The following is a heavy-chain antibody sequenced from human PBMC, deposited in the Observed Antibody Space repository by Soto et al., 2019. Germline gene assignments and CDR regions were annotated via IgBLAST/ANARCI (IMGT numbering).Heavy chain of an antibody. CDR1: GFSLSTSGVG. CDR2: IYWDDDK. J-gene: IGHJ4*02. V-gene: IGHV2-5*02. D-gene: IGHD2-15*01. Sequence: QITLKESGPTLVKPTQTLTLTCTLSGFSLSTSGVGVCWIRQPPGKALEWLALIYWDDDKRYSPSLKSRLTITKDTSKNQVVLTMTTMDPVDTATYYCAHRPSYCSGGSCYSGFDYWGQGTLVTVSS. CDR3: AHRPSYCSGGSCYSGFDY.